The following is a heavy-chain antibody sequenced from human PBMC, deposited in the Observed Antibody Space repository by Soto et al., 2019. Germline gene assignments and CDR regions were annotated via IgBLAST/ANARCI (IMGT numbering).Heavy chain of an antibody. CDR1: GYTFTYHA. V-gene: IGHV1-3*01. D-gene: IGHD3-9*01. J-gene: IGHJ4*02. CDR3: ARNIFRGTSAY. CDR2: INAGKGDT. Sequence: SVKGSCKASGYTFTYHAIHWVRQAPGQGLEWKGWINAGKGDTKYPQRIQGRVTITRDTSASTAYMELSSLRSEDTAVYYCARNIFRGTSAYWGTGTLVTVCS.